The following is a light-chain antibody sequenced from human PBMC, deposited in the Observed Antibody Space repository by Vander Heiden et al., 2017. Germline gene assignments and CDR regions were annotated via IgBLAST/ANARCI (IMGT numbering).Light chain of an antibody. Sequence: DIQLTHSPSSLSASVGDRVTITCRASQSISSYLKWYQQKPGKAPKLLIYAASSLPSGVPSRCSGSGSGSDFTLTISSLQPEDFANFYCQQSYSTPRTFGQGTKVEIK. CDR3: QQSYSTPRT. V-gene: IGKV1-39*01. J-gene: IGKJ1*01. CDR2: AAS. CDR1: QSISSY.